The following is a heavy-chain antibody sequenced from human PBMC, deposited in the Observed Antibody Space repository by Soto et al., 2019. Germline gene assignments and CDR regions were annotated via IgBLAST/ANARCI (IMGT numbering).Heavy chain of an antibody. CDR1: GFTFSSYA. V-gene: IGHV3-21*01. Sequence: EVQLVESGGGLVKPGGSLRLSCAASGFTFSSYAMNWVRQAPGRGLEWISYISTTSTFIYYADSVKDRFTISRDNANNSLYLQMNSLRAEDTATYYCARDKANWNDGPFDLWGQGTLVTVSS. J-gene: IGHJ4*02. D-gene: IGHD1-20*01. CDR3: ARDKANWNDGPFDL. CDR2: ISTTSTFI.